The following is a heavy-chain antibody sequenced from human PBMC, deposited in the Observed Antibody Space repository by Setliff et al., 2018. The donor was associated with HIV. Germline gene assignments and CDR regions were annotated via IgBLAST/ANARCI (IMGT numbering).Heavy chain of an antibody. CDR3: ARDRRSIFGVDTKNWFDP. V-gene: IGHV4-34*01. Sequence: SLTCAVYGTSFSDYYWTWIRQPPGKGLEWIGEVNHSGTTNYNTSLKSRVTISGDTSKKQFSLKLSSVTAADTAVYYCARDRRSIFGVDTKNWFDPWGQGTLVTVSS. D-gene: IGHD3-3*01. CDR2: VNHSGTT. J-gene: IGHJ5*02. CDR1: GTSFSDYY.